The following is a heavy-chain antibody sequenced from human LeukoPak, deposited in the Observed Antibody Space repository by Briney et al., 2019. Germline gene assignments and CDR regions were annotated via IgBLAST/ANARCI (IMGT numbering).Heavy chain of an antibody. CDR3: ALGGYDFWSGYLK. V-gene: IGHV4-59*06. CDR2: IYYSGST. Sequence: KPSETLSLTCTVFGGSISSYYWSWIRQPPGKGLEWIGYIYYSGSTYYNPSLKSRVTISVDTSKNQFSLKLSSVTAADTAVYYCALGGYDFWSGYLKWGQGTLVTVSS. J-gene: IGHJ4*02. CDR1: GGSISSYY. D-gene: IGHD3-3*01.